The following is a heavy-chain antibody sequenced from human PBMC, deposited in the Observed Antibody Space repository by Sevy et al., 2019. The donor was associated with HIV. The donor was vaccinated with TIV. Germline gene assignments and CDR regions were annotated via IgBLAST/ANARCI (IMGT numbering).Heavy chain of an antibody. CDR3: SRVGLARYFFDS. CDR1: GGSISSYY. V-gene: IGHV4-59*13. Sequence: SENLSLTCTVSGGSISSYYWSWIRQPPGKGLEWVGYIYSSGSTNYNPSLKSRVTISVDTSKNQFSLKLSSVTAADKAVYYWSRVGLARYFFDSWGQGNLVTVSS. CDR2: IYSSGST. J-gene: IGHJ4*02.